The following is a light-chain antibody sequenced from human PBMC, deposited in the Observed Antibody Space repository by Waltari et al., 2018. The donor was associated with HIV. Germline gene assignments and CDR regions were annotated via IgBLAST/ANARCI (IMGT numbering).Light chain of an antibody. CDR1: NSNIGAGFD. Sequence: QSALTQPPSVSGAPGQSVTISCSGSNSNIGAGFDVHWYQQVPGTAPRLLIYDNNNRPSGVPDRFSRSKSGTSASLAINGLQSEEEADYYCQSYDSRLSGSVVFGGGTKVTVL. J-gene: IGLJ2*01. CDR2: DNN. V-gene: IGLV1-40*01. CDR3: QSYDSRLSGSVV.